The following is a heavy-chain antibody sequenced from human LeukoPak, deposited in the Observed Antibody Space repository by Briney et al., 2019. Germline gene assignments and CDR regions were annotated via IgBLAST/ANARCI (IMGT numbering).Heavy chain of an antibody. CDR3: ARGGGSGRYGLPFDS. D-gene: IGHD6-13*01. CDR2: ISNDESTI. Sequence: GGSLRLSCAASGFSFSSYWMHWVRQAPGKGPVWVSLISNDESTIIYADSVKGRFTISRDNAKNSVYLQMNSLTDEDTAVYYCARGGGSGRYGLPFDSWGQGTLVTVSS. J-gene: IGHJ4*02. CDR1: GFSFSSYW. V-gene: IGHV3-74*01.